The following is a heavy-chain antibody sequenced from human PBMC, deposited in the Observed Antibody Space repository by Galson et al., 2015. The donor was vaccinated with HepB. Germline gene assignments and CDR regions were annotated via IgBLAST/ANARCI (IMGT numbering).Heavy chain of an antibody. CDR1: GFTFSDYY. CDR3: AREDCYGAFDI. J-gene: IGHJ3*02. CDR2: ISSSGSTI. Sequence: SLRLSCAASGFTFSDYYMRWIRQAPGQGLEWLSYISSSGSTIYYADSVKGRFTISRDNAKNSLYLQMNSLRAEDTAVYYCAREDCYGAFDIWGQGTMVTVSS. D-gene: IGHD3/OR15-3a*01. V-gene: IGHV3-11*01.